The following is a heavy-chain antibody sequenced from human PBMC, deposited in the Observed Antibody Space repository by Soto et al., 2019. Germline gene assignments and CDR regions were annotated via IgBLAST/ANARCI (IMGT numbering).Heavy chain of an antibody. D-gene: IGHD1-20*01. J-gene: IGHJ3*02. V-gene: IGHV4-59*08. CDR3: ARVRHINAFDI. CDR1: GGSIRSYY. CDR2: IYYSGST. Sequence: PSETLSLTCTVSGGSIRSYYWSWIRQPPGKGLEWIGYIYYSGSTNYNPSLKSRVTISVDTSKSQFSLKLSSVTAADTAVYYCARVRHINAFDIWGQGTMVTVSS.